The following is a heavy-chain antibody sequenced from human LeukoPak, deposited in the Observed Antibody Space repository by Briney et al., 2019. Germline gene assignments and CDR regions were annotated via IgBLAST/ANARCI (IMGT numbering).Heavy chain of an antibody. V-gene: IGHV3-23*01. D-gene: IGHD5-12*01. CDR2: ISGSGGST. J-gene: IGHJ3*02. Sequence: GGSLRLSCAASGFTFSSYAMSWVRQAPGKGLEWVSAISGSGGSTYYADSVKGRFTISRDNAKNSLYLQMNSLRAGDTAVYYCARASHIVATIAAFDIWGQGTMVTVSS. CDR3: ARASHIVATIAAFDI. CDR1: GFTFSSYA.